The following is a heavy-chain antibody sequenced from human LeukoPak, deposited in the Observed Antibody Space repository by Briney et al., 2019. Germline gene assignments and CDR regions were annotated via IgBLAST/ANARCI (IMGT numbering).Heavy chain of an antibody. J-gene: IGHJ6*02. CDR1: GFTFSSYW. V-gene: IGHV3-7*01. CDR2: IKHDGSAK. D-gene: IGHD3-3*01. Sequence: GGSLRLSCAASGFTFSSYWMSWVRQAPGKGLEWVAYIKHDGSAKNYVDSVKGRFTISRDNAKNSLYLQMNSLRAEDTAVYYCARDRVLEWLLSGSKYGMDVWGQGTTVTVSS. CDR3: ARDRVLEWLLSGSKYGMDV.